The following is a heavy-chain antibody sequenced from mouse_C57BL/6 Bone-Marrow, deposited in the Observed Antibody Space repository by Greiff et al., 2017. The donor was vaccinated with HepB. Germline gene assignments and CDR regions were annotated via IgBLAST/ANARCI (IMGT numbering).Heavy chain of an antibody. V-gene: IGHV1-55*01. CDR3: ARRAYYYGSSGY. Sequence: VQLQQPGAELVKPGASVKMSCKASGYTFTSYWITWVKQRPGQGLEWIGDIYPGSGSTNYNEKFKSMATLTVDTSSSTAYMQLISLTSEDSAVYYCARRAYYYGSSGYWGQGTTLTVSS. D-gene: IGHD1-1*01. J-gene: IGHJ2*01. CDR1: GYTFTSYW. CDR2: IYPGSGST.